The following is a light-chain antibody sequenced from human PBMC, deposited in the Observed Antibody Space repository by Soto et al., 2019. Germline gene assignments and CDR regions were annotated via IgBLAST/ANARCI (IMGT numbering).Light chain of an antibody. Sequence: QSALTQPRSVSGSPGQSVTISCTGTSSDIGTYNAVSWYQQNPGKAPKLMIFDVTKRPSGVPGRFSGSKSGNTASLTISGLQAEDEADYYCLSYVGNYIYVFGTGTKVTVL. CDR1: SSDIGTYNA. J-gene: IGLJ1*01. V-gene: IGLV2-11*01. CDR2: DVT. CDR3: LSYVGNYIYV.